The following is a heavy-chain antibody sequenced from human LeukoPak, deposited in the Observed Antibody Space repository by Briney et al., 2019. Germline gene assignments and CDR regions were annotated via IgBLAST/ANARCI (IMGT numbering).Heavy chain of an antibody. CDR1: GFSFSSYG. J-gene: IGHJ3*01. D-gene: IGHD6-19*01. Sequence: GGSLRLSCAASGFSFSSYGMHWVRQAPGKGLEWVAVISYDGSNKLYADSVKGRFTISRGNSKNTLYLQMNSLRAEDTAVYYCAKLGYSSGWYDFQIDAFDFWGQGTMVTVSS. CDR3: AKLGYSSGWYDFQIDAFDF. CDR2: ISYDGSNK. V-gene: IGHV3-30*18.